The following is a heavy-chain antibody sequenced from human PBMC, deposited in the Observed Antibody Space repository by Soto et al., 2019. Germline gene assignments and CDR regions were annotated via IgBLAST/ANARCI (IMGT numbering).Heavy chain of an antibody. CDR1: GGTFSSYA. D-gene: IGHD6-6*01. J-gene: IGHJ6*02. V-gene: IGHV1-69*01. CDR2: IIPIFGTA. CDR3: ARDRAAARPYYYYGMDV. Sequence: QVQLVQSGAEVKKPGSSVKVSCKASGGTFSSYAISWVRQAPGQGLEWMGGIIPIFGTANYAQKFQGRVTITADESTSTAYRELSSLRSEDTAVYYCARDRAAARPYYYYGMDVWGQGTTVTVSS.